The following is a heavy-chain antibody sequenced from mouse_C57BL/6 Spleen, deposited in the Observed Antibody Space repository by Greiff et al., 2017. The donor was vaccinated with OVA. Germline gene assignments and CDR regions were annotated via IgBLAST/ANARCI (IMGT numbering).Heavy chain of an antibody. V-gene: IGHV5-6*01. CDR3: ARQDYYGRYFDV. CDR2: ISSGGSYT. J-gene: IGHJ1*03. D-gene: IGHD1-2*01. CDR1: GFTFSSYG. Sequence: EVKLVESGGDLVKPGGSLKLSCAASGFTFSSYGMSWVRQTPDKRLEWVATISSGGSYTYYPDSVKGRFTISRDNAKNTLYLQMSSLKSEDTAMYYCARQDYYGRYFDVWGTGTTVTVSS.